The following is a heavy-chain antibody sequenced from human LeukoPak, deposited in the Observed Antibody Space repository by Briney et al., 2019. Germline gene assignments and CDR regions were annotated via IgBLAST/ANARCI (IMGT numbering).Heavy chain of an antibody. J-gene: IGHJ5*02. CDR1: GGSISSYY. CDR2: IYYSGST. V-gene: IGHV4-59*01. Sequence: SETLSLTCTVSGGSISSYYWSWIRQPPGKGLEWIGYIYYSGSTNYNPSLKSRVTISVDTSKNQFSLKLSSVTAADTAVYYCARVYRPRITIFGVVIIPSWFDPWGQGTLVTVSS. D-gene: IGHD3-3*01. CDR3: ARVYRPRITIFGVVIIPSWFDP.